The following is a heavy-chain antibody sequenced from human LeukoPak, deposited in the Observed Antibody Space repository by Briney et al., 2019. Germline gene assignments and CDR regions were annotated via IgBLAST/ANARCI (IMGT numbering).Heavy chain of an antibody. D-gene: IGHD2-15*01. V-gene: IGHV1-69*06. Sequence: ASVKVSCKASGGTFSSYAISWVRQAPGQGLEWMGRIIPIFGTANYAQKFQGRVTITADKSTSTAYMELSSLRFEDTAVYYCARGGRGIHTPYNWFDPWGQGTLVTVSS. CDR2: IIPIFGTA. CDR3: ARGGRGIHTPYNWFDP. CDR1: GGTFSSYA. J-gene: IGHJ5*02.